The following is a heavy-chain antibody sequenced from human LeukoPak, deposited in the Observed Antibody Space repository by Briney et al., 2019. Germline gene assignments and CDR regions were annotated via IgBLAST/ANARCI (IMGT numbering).Heavy chain of an antibody. CDR2: INHSGST. J-gene: IGHJ4*02. CDR1: GGSFSGYY. Sequence: PSETLSLTCAVYGGSFSGYYWSWIRQPPGKGLEWIGGINHSGSTNYNPSLKSRVTISVDTSKNQFSLKLSSVTAADTAVYYCARSLYYYDSSGFDYWGQGTLVTVSS. V-gene: IGHV4-34*01. D-gene: IGHD3-22*01. CDR3: ARSLYYYDSSGFDY.